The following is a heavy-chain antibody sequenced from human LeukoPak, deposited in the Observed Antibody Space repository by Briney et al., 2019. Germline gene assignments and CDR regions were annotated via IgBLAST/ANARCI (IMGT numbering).Heavy chain of an antibody. D-gene: IGHD2/OR15-2a*01. Sequence: GGSLRLSCAASGFIYSSHAMHWVRQAPGKGLEYVSAIGNNGDTTYYANSVKGRFTISRDNSKNTLYLEMGSLRAEDMAVYYCARDLLGDSTFWGQGTLVTVSS. CDR1: GFIYSSHA. CDR2: IGNNGDTT. V-gene: IGHV3-64*01. J-gene: IGHJ4*02. CDR3: ARDLLGDSTF.